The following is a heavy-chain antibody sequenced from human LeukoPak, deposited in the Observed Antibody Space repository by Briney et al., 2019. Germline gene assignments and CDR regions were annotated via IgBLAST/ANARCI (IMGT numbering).Heavy chain of an antibody. D-gene: IGHD3-10*01. CDR1: GFTLSSNW. Sequence: PGGSLRLSCAVSGFTLSSNWMHWVRQVPGKGLVWVSRIDDVGSGTSYADSVKGRFTISRDDAKNTVYLQMNSLRAEDTAVYYCARYDGGSGPFDYWGQGTLVTVSS. CDR2: IDDVGSGT. CDR3: ARYDGGSGPFDY. J-gene: IGHJ4*02. V-gene: IGHV3-74*01.